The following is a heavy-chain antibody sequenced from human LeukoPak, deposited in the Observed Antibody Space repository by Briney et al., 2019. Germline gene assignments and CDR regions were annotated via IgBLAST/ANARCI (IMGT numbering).Heavy chain of an antibody. Sequence: PGGSLRLSCAASGFTFSRYAMHWVRQAPGKGLEWVAVISYDGSNKYYADSVKGRFTISRDNSKNTLYLQMNSLRAEDTAVYYCARDPSGGSSWGQGTLVTVSS. J-gene: IGHJ1*01. CDR2: ISYDGSNK. CDR3: ARDPSGGSS. D-gene: IGHD2-15*01. V-gene: IGHV3-30-3*01. CDR1: GFTFSRYA.